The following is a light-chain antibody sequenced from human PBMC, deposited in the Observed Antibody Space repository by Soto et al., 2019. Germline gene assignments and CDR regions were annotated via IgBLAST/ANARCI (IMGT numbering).Light chain of an antibody. CDR3: ISYTGSSTSYV. V-gene: IGLV2-14*01. CDR1: RSDIESYNY. J-gene: IGLJ1*01. Sequence: QSGLTQPASVSGSPGQSITISCSGTRSDIESYNYVAWYQQFPGKTPKILIYGVSNRPSGVSSRFSGSKSGNTASLTISGLQAEDEADYYCISYTGSSTSYVFGSGTKVTVL. CDR2: GVS.